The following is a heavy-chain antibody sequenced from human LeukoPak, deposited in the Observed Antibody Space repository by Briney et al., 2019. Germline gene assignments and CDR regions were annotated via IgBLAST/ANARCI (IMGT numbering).Heavy chain of an antibody. V-gene: IGHV4-4*07. CDR3: AREVDCSSTSCYHTIYYYYMDV. D-gene: IGHD2-2*01. J-gene: IGHJ6*03. CDR1: GGSISSYY. CDR2: IYTSGST. Sequence: PSETLSLTCTVSGGSISSYYWSWIRQPAGKGLEWIGRIYTSGSTNYNPSLKSRVTMSVDTSKNQFSLKLSSVTAADTAVYYCAREVDCSSTSCYHTIYYYYMDVWGKGTTVTVSS.